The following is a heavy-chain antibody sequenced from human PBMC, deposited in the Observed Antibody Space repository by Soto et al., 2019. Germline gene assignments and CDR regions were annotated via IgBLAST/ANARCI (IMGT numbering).Heavy chain of an antibody. CDR2: INPNSGGT. Sequence: ASVKVSCKASGYTFTGYYMHWVRQAPGQGLEWMGWINPNSGGTNYAQKFQGRVTITADKSTSTAYMELSSLGSEDTAVYYCARRPLAYCGGDCQDWYFDLWGRGTLVTVSS. D-gene: IGHD2-21*02. V-gene: IGHV1-2*02. J-gene: IGHJ2*01. CDR1: GYTFTGYY. CDR3: ARRPLAYCGGDCQDWYFDL.